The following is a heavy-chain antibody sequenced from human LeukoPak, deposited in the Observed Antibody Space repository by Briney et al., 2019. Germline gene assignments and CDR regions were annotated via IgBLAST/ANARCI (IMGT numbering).Heavy chain of an antibody. Sequence: GGSLRLSCVSAGFTFSSFGMHWVRQAPGKCLEWVALISFDGRSPYYADSVRGRFTISRDNSKDTVYLQMNSLRAEDTALYRCARCYGGSCYMDYWGQGTLVTVSS. CDR3: ARCYGGSCYMDY. CDR2: ISFDGRSP. D-gene: IGHD2-15*01. CDR1: GFTFSSFG. J-gene: IGHJ4*02. V-gene: IGHV3-33*01.